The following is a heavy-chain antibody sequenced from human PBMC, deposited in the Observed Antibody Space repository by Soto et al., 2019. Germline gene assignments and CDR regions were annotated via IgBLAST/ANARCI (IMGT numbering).Heavy chain of an antibody. V-gene: IGHV3-7*01. CDR3: ARYYGGGFGAEYFQH. Sequence: EVQLVESGGGLVQPGGSLRLSCAASGFTFSSYWMSWVRQAPGKGLEWVANIKQDGSEKYYVDSVKGRFTISRDNAKNSLYLQMNSLRAEDTAVYYCARYYGGGFGAEYFQHWGQGTLVTVSS. CDR1: GFTFSSYW. D-gene: IGHD4-17*01. CDR2: IKQDGSEK. J-gene: IGHJ1*01.